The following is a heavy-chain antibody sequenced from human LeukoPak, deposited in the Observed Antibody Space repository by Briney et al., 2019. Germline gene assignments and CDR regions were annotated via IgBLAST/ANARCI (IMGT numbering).Heavy chain of an antibody. J-gene: IGHJ4*02. CDR1: GFTFSSYA. CDR3: AKGDFWSGYLYYFDY. CDR2: ISGSGGST. D-gene: IGHD3-3*01. Sequence: GGSMRLSCAASGFTFSSYAMSWVRQAPGKGLEWVSAISGSGGSTYYADSVKGRFTISRDNSKNTLYLQMNSLRAEDTAVYYCAKGDFWSGYLYYFDYWGQGTLVTVSS. V-gene: IGHV3-23*01.